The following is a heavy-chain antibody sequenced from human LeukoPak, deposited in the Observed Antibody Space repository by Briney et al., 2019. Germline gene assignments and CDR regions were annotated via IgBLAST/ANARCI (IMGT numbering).Heavy chain of an antibody. CDR1: GGSISSYY. J-gene: IGHJ4*02. CDR2: IYYSGST. V-gene: IGHV4-59*01. Sequence: SETLSLTCTVSGGSISSYYWSWVRQPPGEGLEWIGYIYYSGSTNYNPSLKSRVTISVDTSKNQFSLKLSSVTAADTAVYYCARGGGVSFWGSYRIDYWGQGTLVTVSS. CDR3: ARGGGVSFWGSYRIDY. D-gene: IGHD3-16*02.